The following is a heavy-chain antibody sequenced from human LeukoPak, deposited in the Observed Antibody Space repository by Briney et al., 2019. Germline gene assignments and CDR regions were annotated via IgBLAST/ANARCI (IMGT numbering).Heavy chain of an antibody. CDR3: ARSGSGYFDY. V-gene: IGHV3-7*01. Sequence: PGGSLRLSCAASGITLSVYWMSWVRQAPGKGLEWVANIKQDGSEKYYRVSVQGRFTISRDNAKNSLYLQMNSLRAEDTAVYYYARSGSGYFDYWGQGSLVTVSS. J-gene: IGHJ4*02. CDR2: IKQDGSEK. CDR1: GITLSVYW.